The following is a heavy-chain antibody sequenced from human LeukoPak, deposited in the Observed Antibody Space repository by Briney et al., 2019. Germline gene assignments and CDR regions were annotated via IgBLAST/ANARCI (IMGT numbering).Heavy chain of an antibody. CDR3: ARDAANYGDYVYFDY. CDR1: GFTFDDYG. Sequence: GRSLRLSCAASGFTFDDYGMSWVRQAPGKGLEWVSGINWNGGSTGYADSVKGRFTISRDNAKNSLYLQMNSLRAEDTALYYCARDAANYGDYVYFDYWGQGTLVTVSS. V-gene: IGHV3-20*04. CDR2: INWNGGST. D-gene: IGHD4-17*01. J-gene: IGHJ4*02.